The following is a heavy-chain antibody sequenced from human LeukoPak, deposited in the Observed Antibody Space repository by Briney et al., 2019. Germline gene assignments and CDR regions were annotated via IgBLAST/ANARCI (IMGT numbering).Heavy chain of an antibody. Sequence: YPGRSLRLSCAASGFTFSSYGMHWVRQAPGKGLEWVAVISYDGSNKYYADSVKGRFTISRDNSKNTLYLQMNSLRAEDTAVYYCAKAHNPSPPVVPAAIRWGQGTLVTVSS. D-gene: IGHD2-2*02. CDR1: GFTFSSYG. V-gene: IGHV3-30*18. CDR2: ISYDGSNK. CDR3: AKAHNPSPPVVPAAIR. J-gene: IGHJ4*02.